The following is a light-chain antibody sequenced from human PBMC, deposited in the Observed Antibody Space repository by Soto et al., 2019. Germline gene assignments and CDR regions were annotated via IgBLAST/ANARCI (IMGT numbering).Light chain of an antibody. V-gene: IGLV2-14*01. CDR3: SLYTSDNTYV. Sequence: QSALTQPASVSGSPGQSITISCTGTSGDIGSYNRVSWYQQHPGKAPKLIIYEVTDRPSGVSNRFSGSKSGNTASLTISGLQTADEANYFCSLYTSDNTYVFGAGTKLTVL. CDR2: EVT. J-gene: IGLJ1*01. CDR1: SGDIGSYNR.